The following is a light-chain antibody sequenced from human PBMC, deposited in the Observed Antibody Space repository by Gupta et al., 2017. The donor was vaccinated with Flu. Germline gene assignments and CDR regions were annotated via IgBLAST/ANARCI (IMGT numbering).Light chain of an antibody. V-gene: IGKV3D-20*01. CDR1: QSVSSLY. Sequence: EIVLTQSPATLSLSPGERATLSCGASQSVSSLYLAWYQHKPGLAPRLLIYDASRRATGIPDRFSGSGSGTEFTLTISRLEPEDFAVYYCQQYSSSPLTFGGGSKVEIK. J-gene: IGKJ4*01. CDR2: DAS. CDR3: QQYSSSPLT.